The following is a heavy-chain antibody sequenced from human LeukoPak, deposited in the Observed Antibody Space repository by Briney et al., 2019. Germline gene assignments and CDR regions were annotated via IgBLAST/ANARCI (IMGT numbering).Heavy chain of an antibody. CDR1: GFTFSDYY. D-gene: IGHD3-3*01. CDR3: AREGMPEYALWSGYPSRLFAP. CDR2: ISSSGSSI. J-gene: IGHJ5*02. V-gene: IGHV3-11*01. Sequence: GGSLRLSCAASGFTFSDYYMSWIRQAPGKGLEWVSYISSSGSSIYYAASVKGRFTISRDNAKNSLYLQMNSLRAEDTAVYYCAREGMPEYALWSGYPSRLFAPWGQGTLVTLPS.